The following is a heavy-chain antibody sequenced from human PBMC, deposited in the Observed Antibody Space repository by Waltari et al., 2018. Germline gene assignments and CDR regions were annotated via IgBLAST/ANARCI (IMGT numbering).Heavy chain of an antibody. D-gene: IGHD6-13*01. Sequence: QVQLVQSGAEVKKPGASVKVSCKASGYTFTGYYKHWVRLAPGKGLEWMGRINPNSGGTNYAQKFQGRVTMTRDTSISTAYMELSRLRSDDTAVYYWAEQQPHDDYWGQGTLVTVSS. CDR3: AEQQPHDDY. V-gene: IGHV1-2*06. CDR1: GYTFTGYY. J-gene: IGHJ4*02. CDR2: INPNSGGT.